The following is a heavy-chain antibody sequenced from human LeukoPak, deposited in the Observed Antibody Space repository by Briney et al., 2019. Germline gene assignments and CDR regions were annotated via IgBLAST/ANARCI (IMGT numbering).Heavy chain of an antibody. CDR2: ISAYNGNA. CDR1: GYTFTSYG. V-gene: IGHV1-18*01. J-gene: IGHJ4*02. CDR3: ARTRRGWDSSGYYDAY. D-gene: IGHD3-22*01. Sequence: ASVKVSCKASGYTFTSYGISWVRQAPGQGLEWMGWISAYNGNANYAQKLQGRVTMTTDTSTSTAYMELRSLRSDDTAVYYCARTRRGWDSSGYYDAYWGQGTLVTVSS.